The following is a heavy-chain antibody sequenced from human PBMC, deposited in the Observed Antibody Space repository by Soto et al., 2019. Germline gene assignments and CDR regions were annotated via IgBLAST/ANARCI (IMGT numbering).Heavy chain of an antibody. J-gene: IGHJ6*03. D-gene: IGHD6-19*01. CDR3: AKKLAVAGSFYYSMDV. CDR2: ISGSGATT. Sequence: EVQLLESGGGLVQPGGSLRLSCAASGFIFNNYAMYWVRQAPGKGLEWVSGISGSGATTYYADSVKGRFTISRDSSKNTLYLQMNSLRAEDTALYYCAKKLAVAGSFYYSMDVWGKGTTVTVSS. V-gene: IGHV3-23*01. CDR1: GFIFNNYA.